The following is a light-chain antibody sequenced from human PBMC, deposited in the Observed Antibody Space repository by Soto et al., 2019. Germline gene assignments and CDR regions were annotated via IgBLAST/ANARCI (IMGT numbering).Light chain of an antibody. Sequence: QSVLTQPASVSGSPGQSITISCTGTSNDVGSYNLVSWYQQHPGKAPKLMVYEGSKRPSGVSNRFSGSKSGNTASLTISGLQAEDEADYYCCSYAGNSTYVFGTGTKVTVL. CDR2: EGS. J-gene: IGLJ1*01. CDR3: CSYAGNSTYV. CDR1: SNDVGSYNL. V-gene: IGLV2-23*01.